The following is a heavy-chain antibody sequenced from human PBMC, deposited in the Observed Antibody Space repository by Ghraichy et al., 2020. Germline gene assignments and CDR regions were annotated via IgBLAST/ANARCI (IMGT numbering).Heavy chain of an antibody. D-gene: IGHD3-16*02. CDR2: IPYSGTT. CDR3: AKQPHTSYRSWFEP. V-gene: IGHV4-39*01. J-gene: IGHJ5*02. CDR1: GGSINNNNYY. Sequence: SETLSLTCAVSGGSINNNNYYWGWIRQPPGKGLEWIGSIPYSGTTHYNPSLKSRVTISIDTSRYHLSLKMSSVTAADTAVYYCAKQPHTSYRSWFEPWGQGILVTVSS.